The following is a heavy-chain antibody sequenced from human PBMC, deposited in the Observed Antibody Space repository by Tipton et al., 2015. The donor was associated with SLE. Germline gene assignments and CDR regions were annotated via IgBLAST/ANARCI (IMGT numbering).Heavy chain of an antibody. CDR1: GYSFTSYW. V-gene: IGHV3-23*04. D-gene: IGHD2-2*01. CDR3: ARGMGDYAGAFDI. CDR2: ISGSGGST. J-gene: IGHJ3*02. Sequence: QLVQSGAEVKKPGESLRISCKGSGYSFTSYWISWVRQAPGKGLEWVSAISGSGGSTYYADSVKGRFTISRDNSKNTLYLQMNSLRAEDTAVYYCARGMGDYAGAFDIWGQGTKVIVSS.